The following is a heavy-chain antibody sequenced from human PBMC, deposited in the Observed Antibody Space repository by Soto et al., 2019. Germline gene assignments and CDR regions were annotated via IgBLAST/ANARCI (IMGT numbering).Heavy chain of an antibody. D-gene: IGHD2-2*01. CDR3: ARYIPGVRYYGMDV. CDR2: VNGGGDIT. V-gene: IGHV3-23*01. CDR1: EFTFSSYS. J-gene: IGHJ6*02. Sequence: PGGSLRLSCAASEFTFSSYSMIWVRQAPGKGLEWVSGVNGGGDITYYAESVKGRFTISRDNSGNTLFLEMYSLRAEDTAVYYCARYIPGVRYYGMDVWGQGTTVTVSS.